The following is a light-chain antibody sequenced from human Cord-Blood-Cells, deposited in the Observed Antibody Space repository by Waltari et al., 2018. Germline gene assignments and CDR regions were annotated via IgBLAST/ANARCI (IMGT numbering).Light chain of an antibody. CDR1: SSDVGGYHY. CDR2: EVR. J-gene: IGLJ2*01. V-gene: IGLV2-14*01. Sequence: QSALTQPASVSGSPGQSITISCPATSSDVGGYHYLFLCQQHPGKAPKLMIYEVRHRPSGVSNRFSGSKSGNTASLTISGLQAEDEADYYCSSYTSSSTPYVVFGGGTKLTVL. CDR3: SSYTSSSTPYVV.